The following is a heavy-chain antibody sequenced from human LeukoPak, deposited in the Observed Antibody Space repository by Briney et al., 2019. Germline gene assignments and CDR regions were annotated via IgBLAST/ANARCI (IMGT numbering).Heavy chain of an antibody. Sequence: GGSLRLSCAASRFTVSSNHMNWVRQAPGKGLEWVSVIYSDGSTQYADSVKGRFTITRDNYKNTLYLQMNSLRDEDTAMYYCARRYQVSWYFDLWGRGTLVTGSS. D-gene: IGHD2-15*01. CDR1: RFTVSSNH. V-gene: IGHV3-66*01. J-gene: IGHJ2*01. CDR3: ARRYQVSWYFDL. CDR2: IYSDGST.